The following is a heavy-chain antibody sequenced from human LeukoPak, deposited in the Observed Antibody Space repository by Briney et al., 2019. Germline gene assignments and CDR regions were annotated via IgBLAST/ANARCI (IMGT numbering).Heavy chain of an antibody. D-gene: IGHD3-22*01. V-gene: IGHV3-30*18. CDR1: GFTFSSYG. J-gene: IGHJ4*02. CDR2: ISYDGSNK. Sequence: GGSLRLSCAASGFTFSSYGMHWVRQAPGKGLEWVAVISYDGSNKYYADSVKGRFTISRDNSKSTLYLQMNSLRAEDTAVYYCAKVSAYYYDSSGYYFDYWGQGTLVTVSS. CDR3: AKVSAYYYDSSGYYFDY.